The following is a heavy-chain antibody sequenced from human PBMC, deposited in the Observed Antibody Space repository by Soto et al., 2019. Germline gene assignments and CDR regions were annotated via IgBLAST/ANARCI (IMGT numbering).Heavy chain of an antibody. D-gene: IGHD2-15*01. CDR1: SDLISSSTW. Sequence: QVQLQQSGPGLVKPSGTLSLTCVVSSDLISSSTWWSWVRQPPGRGLEWIGEIYHSGSTNYNPSLKSRGTMSVDKSKNHFSLNLSSVTAADTAVYYCASSPGSLAGDYWGQGTLVTVSS. CDR3: ASSPGSLAGDY. V-gene: IGHV4-4*02. CDR2: IYHSGST. J-gene: IGHJ4*02.